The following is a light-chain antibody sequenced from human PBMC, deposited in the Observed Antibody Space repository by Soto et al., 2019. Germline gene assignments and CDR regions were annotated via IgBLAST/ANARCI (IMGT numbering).Light chain of an antibody. CDR1: QSVSSN. V-gene: IGKV3-15*01. CDR3: QQYNNWPRT. J-gene: IGKJ1*01. CDR2: GAS. Sequence: EIVMTQSPATLSVSPGERATLSCRASQSVSSNLAWYQQKPGQAPRLLIYGASTRATGIPARFSGSGSGTEFTLPITSLQSKDFAVYYCQQYNNWPRTFGQGTKV.